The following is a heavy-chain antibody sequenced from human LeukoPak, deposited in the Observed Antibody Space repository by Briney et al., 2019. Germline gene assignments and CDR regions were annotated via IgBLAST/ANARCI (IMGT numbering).Heavy chain of an antibody. CDR2: ISGSGGNT. J-gene: IGHJ4*02. D-gene: IGHD3-22*01. CDR3: AKHSHDGSAPYYEVQLDY. CDR1: GFTFRSYT. Sequence: PGGSLRLSCAASGFTFRSYTMSWVRQAPGKGLEWVSVISGSGGNTYYADPVKGRFTISRDNSKNTLYMQMNSLRAEDTAVYYCAKHSHDGSAPYYEVQLDYWGQGTLVTVSS. V-gene: IGHV3-23*01.